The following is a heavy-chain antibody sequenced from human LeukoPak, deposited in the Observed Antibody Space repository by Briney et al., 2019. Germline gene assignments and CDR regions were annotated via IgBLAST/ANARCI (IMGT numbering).Heavy chain of an antibody. CDR2: IYYSGST. J-gene: IGHJ2*01. CDR3: ARVSRKGDSGSYYNPWYFDL. Sequence: SETLALTCTVSGGSISSSSYYWGRIRQPPGKGLEWIGSIYYSGSTYCNPSLKSRVTISVDTSKNQFSLKLSSVTAADTAVYYCARVSRKGDSGSYYNPWYFDLWGRGTLVTVSS. D-gene: IGHD3-10*01. CDR1: GGSISSSSYY. V-gene: IGHV4-39*07.